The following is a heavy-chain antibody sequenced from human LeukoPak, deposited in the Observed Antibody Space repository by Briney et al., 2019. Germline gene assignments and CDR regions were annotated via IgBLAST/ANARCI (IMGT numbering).Heavy chain of an antibody. J-gene: IGHJ6*03. Sequence: GSLRLSCAASGFTFSSYDMHWVRQATGKGLEWVSAIGTAGDTYYPGSVKGRFTISRENAKNSLYLQMNSLRAGDTAVYYCARKARSRGYYYYMDVWGKGTTVTVSS. CDR1: GFTFSSYD. D-gene: IGHD1-14*01. CDR3: ARKARSRGYYYYMDV. V-gene: IGHV3-13*01. CDR2: IGTAGDT.